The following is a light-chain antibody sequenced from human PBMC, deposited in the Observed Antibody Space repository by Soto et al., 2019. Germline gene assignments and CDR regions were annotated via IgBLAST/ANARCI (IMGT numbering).Light chain of an antibody. V-gene: IGKV3-15*01. CDR1: QSINAH. Sequence: EVVMTQSPATLSVSPGERVTLSCRASQSINAHLAWYQQKPGQAPRLLIHGASTRATGIPARFSGSGFGTEFILTISSLHSEDFAIYYCQQYNTWLWTFGQGTKVEI. CDR3: QQYNTWLWT. J-gene: IGKJ1*01. CDR2: GAS.